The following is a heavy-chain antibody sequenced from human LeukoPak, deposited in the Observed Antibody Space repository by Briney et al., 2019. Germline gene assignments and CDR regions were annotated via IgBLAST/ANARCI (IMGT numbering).Heavy chain of an antibody. CDR3: AKGFMSSGWYFDY. V-gene: IGHV3-23*01. D-gene: IGHD6-19*01. CDR1: GFTFSSYA. J-gene: IGHJ4*02. Sequence: TGGSLRLSCAASGFTFSSYAMSWVRQAPGKGLEWVSAISGSGGSTYYADSVKGRFTISRDNSKNTLYLQMNSLRAEDTAVYYCAKGFMSSGWYFDYWGQGTLVTVSS. CDR2: ISGSGGST.